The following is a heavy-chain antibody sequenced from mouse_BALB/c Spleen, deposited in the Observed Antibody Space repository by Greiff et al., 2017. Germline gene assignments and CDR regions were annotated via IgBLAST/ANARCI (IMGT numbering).Heavy chain of an antibody. Sequence: VQLQQSGPELVKPGASVKISCKASGYTFTDYNMHWVKQSHGKSLEWIGYIYPYNGGTGYNQKFKSKATLTVDNSSSTAYMELRSLTSEDSAVYDCARLDGNYEDYFDYWGQGTTLTVSS. CDR1: GYTFTDYN. CDR3: ARLDGNYEDYFDY. V-gene: IGHV1S29*02. CDR2: IYPYNGGT. D-gene: IGHD2-1*01. J-gene: IGHJ2*01.